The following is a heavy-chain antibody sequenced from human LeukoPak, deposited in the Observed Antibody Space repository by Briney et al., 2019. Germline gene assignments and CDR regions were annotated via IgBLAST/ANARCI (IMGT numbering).Heavy chain of an antibody. CDR3: HQRGFGAPEYYHGMDV. D-gene: IGHD3-10*01. CDR1: GFTVSSNY. CDR2: IYSGGST. J-gene: IGHJ6*02. Sequence: GGSLRLSCAASGFTVSSNYMSWVRQAPGKGLEWVSVIYSGGSTYYADSVKGRFTISRDNSKNTLYLQMNSLRAEDTAVYYCHQRGFGAPEYYHGMDVWGQGTTVTVSS. V-gene: IGHV3-53*01.